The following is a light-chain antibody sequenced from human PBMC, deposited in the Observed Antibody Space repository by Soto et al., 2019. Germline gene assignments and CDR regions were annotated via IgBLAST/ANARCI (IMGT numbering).Light chain of an antibody. CDR1: SSDAGDYKL. CDR3: CLYVRSTTFYV. CDR2: EGS. V-gene: IGLV2-23*01. J-gene: IGLJ1*01. Sequence: QSALTQPASVSGSPGQSITTSCTGTSSDAGDYKLVSWYQQHPGKAPKLMIYEGSKRPSGVSNRFSGSKSGNTASLTIAGLQAEDEADYYCCLYVRSTTFYVFGTGTKLTVL.